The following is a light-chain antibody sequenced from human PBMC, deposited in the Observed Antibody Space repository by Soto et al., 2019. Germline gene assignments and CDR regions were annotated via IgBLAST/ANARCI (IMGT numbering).Light chain of an antibody. CDR1: SSDVGGYNY. CDR2: DVS. Sequence: QSALTQPRSVSGSPGQSVTISCTGTSSDVGGYNYVSWYQQHPGKAPKLMIYDVSKRPSGVPDRFSGSKSGNTASLTISGLQAEDEADYYCAAWDDRLSGLVFGRGTKLTVL. V-gene: IGLV2-11*01. CDR3: AAWDDRLSGLV. J-gene: IGLJ2*01.